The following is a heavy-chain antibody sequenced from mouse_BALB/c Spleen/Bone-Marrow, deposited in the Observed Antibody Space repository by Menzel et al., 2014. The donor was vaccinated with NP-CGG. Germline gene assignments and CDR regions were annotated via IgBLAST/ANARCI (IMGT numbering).Heavy chain of an antibody. CDR3: ARLHYYGYEAY. D-gene: IGHD1-2*01. V-gene: IGHV4-1*02. CDR1: GFDFSTYW. J-gene: IGHJ3*01. Sequence: VQLQQSGGGLVQPGGSLRLSCAASGFDFSTYWMSWVRQAPGKGLEWIGEISPDSSTINYTPSLKDKFIISRDNAKNTLYLQMSKVRSEDTALYYCARLHYYGYEAYWGQGTLVPVSA. CDR2: ISPDSSTI.